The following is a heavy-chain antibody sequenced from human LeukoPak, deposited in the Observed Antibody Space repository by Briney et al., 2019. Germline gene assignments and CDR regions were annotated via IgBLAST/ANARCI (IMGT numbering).Heavy chain of an antibody. CDR3: ARTLVYGDYGEGLRY. CDR1: GFTFSSYA. V-gene: IGHV3-48*04. D-gene: IGHD4-17*01. Sequence: GGSLRLSCAASGFTFSSYAMSWVRQAPGKGLGWVSYISSSGSTIYYADSVKGRFTISRDNAKNSLYLQMNSLRAEDTAVYYCARTLVYGDYGEGLRYWGHGTLVTVSS. CDR2: ISSSGSTI. J-gene: IGHJ4*01.